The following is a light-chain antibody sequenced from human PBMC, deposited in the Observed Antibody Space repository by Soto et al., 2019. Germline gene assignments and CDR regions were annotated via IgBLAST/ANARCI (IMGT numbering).Light chain of an antibody. J-gene: IGLJ1*01. V-gene: IGLV1-51*01. CDR1: SSNIGGNS. CDR3: GSWDSSLSAYV. Sequence: VLTQPPSVSAAPGQKVTISCSGSSSNIGGNSVSWYQQLPGTAPKLLIYDDNKRPSGIPDRFSGSKSGTSATLGITGFQTGDESDYYCGSWDSSLSAYVVGTGTKVTVL. CDR2: DDN.